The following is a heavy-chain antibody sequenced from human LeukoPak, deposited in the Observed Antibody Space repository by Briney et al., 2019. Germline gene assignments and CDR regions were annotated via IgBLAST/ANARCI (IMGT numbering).Heavy chain of an antibody. Sequence: PGGSLRLSCAASGFTFSTYWMHWVRQAPGKGLVWVSRINSDGSSTIYADSVKGRFTISRDNSKNTLYLQMSSLRGEDTAVYYCAKNYESGRGVPYGMDVWGQGTTVTVSS. J-gene: IGHJ6*02. CDR1: GFTFSTYW. CDR2: INSDGSST. D-gene: IGHD3-10*01. CDR3: AKNYESGRGVPYGMDV. V-gene: IGHV3-74*01.